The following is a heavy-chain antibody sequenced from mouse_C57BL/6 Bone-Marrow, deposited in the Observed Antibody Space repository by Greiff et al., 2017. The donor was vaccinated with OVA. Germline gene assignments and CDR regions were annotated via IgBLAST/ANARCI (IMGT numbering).Heavy chain of an antibody. Sequence: VQLQQPGPELVKPGASVKMSCKASGYTFTDYNMHWVKQSHGKSLEWIGYINPNNGGTSYNQKFKGKATLTVNKSSSTAYMELRSLTSEDSAVYYCARDYYGSRISFAYWGQGTLVTVSA. J-gene: IGHJ3*01. CDR1: GYTFTDYN. CDR3: ARDYYGSRISFAY. CDR2: INPNNGGT. V-gene: IGHV1-22*01. D-gene: IGHD1-1*01.